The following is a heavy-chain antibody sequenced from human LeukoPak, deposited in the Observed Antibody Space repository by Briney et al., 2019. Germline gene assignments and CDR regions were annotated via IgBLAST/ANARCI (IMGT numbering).Heavy chain of an antibody. J-gene: IGHJ6*03. V-gene: IGHV4-34*01. D-gene: IGHD1-7*01. Sequence: PSGTLSLTCAVYGGSFSNYYWSWIRQPPGKGLEWIGEINDSGRTNYNPSLMSRVTVSVDKSKKQFSLRLTSVTATDTAVYYCARRWNYGRNYYIDVWGKGATVSVSS. CDR1: GGSFSNYY. CDR3: ARRWNYGRNYYIDV. CDR2: INDSGRT.